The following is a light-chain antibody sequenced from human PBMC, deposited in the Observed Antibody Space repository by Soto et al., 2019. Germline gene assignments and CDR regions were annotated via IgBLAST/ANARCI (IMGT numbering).Light chain of an antibody. V-gene: IGKV1-39*01. CDR3: QQSYSAPFT. Sequence: DIQMTQSPSSLSASVGDRVTITCRAGQTIVTWVNLYGQEGVKGPNVLIRAASRLQRGVPSRFSGSGSGTDFTLTISSLQPDDFATYYWQQSYSAPFTFGQGTRLEIK. J-gene: IGKJ5*01. CDR2: AAS. CDR1: QTIVTW.